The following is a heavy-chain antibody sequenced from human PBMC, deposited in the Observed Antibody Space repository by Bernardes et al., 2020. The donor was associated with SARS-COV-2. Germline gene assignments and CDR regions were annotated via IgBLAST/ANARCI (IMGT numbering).Heavy chain of an antibody. CDR2: INSDGSST. J-gene: IGHJ5*02. CDR3: ARGTSTYDFWSGYYIRDYNWFDP. CDR1: GFTFSSYW. Sequence: GSLRLSCAASGFTFSSYWMHWVRQAPGKGLVWVSRINSDGSSTSYADSVKGRFTISRDNAKNTLYLQMNSLRAEDTAVYYCARGTSTYDFWSGYYIRDYNWFDPWGQGTLVTVSS. D-gene: IGHD3-3*01. V-gene: IGHV3-74*01.